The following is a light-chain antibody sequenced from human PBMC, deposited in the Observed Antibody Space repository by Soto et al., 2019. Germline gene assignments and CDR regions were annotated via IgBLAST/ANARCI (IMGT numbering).Light chain of an antibody. CDR2: DAS. CDR3: QQYDNLPPFT. Sequence: DIQMTQSPSSLSASVGDRVTITCQASQDISNYLNWYQQKPGKAPKLLIYDASNLETGVPSRFSGSGSGTDFTFTIRSLQPEDIETYYCQQYDNLPPFTFGPGTKVDIK. CDR1: QDISNY. V-gene: IGKV1-33*01. J-gene: IGKJ3*01.